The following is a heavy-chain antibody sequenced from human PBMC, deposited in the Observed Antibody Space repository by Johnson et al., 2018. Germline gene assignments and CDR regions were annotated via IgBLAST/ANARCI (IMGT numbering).Heavy chain of an antibody. J-gene: IGHJ6*03. D-gene: IGHD3-22*01. Sequence: QVKLVQSGGGVVQPGRSLRLSCAASGFTFSSYGMHWVRQAPGKGLEWVAVISYDGSNKYYADSVKGRFPISRDNSKNTLYLQMNSLRAEDTAVYYCAKTYYYESSGYGHYYMDVWGKGTTVTVSS. CDR1: GFTFSSYG. CDR2: ISYDGSNK. CDR3: AKTYYYESSGYGHYYMDV. V-gene: IGHV3-30*18.